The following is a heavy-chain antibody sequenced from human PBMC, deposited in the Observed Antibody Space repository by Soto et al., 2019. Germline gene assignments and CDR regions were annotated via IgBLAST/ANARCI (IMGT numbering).Heavy chain of an antibody. Sequence: QVQLQASGPGLVKPSQTLSLTCTVSGGSVSSGGYYWSWIRQHPGQGLEWIGFIYYSGSTFYNPSLKSRVTISVDTSKNQFSLRLRSVTAADTAVYYCARCNRGDAFDIWGQWTMVTVSS. V-gene: IGHV4-31*03. CDR2: IYYSGST. J-gene: IGHJ3*02. CDR3: ARCNRGDAFDI. CDR1: GGSVSSGGYY.